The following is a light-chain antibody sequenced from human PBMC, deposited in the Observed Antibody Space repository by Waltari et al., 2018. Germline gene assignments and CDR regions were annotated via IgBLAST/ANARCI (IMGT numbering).Light chain of an antibody. V-gene: IGKV1-39*01. CDR3: QQSKEVPFT. CDR2: AAS. J-gene: IGKJ2*01. Sequence: DIQLTQSPSYPSASVGDRVTITCRASPTLTTYLKWYQQRPGPAPKFLIYAASNLETGVPSRFSGGGSGTDFTLTISGLQPDDFATYYCQQSKEVPFTFGQGTKLEIK. CDR1: PTLTTY.